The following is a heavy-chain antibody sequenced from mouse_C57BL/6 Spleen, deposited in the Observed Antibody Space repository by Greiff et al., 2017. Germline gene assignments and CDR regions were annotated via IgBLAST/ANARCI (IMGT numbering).Heavy chain of an antibody. CDR1: GFTFSSYT. CDR3: ARQGGREGYYFDY. Sequence: EVQGVESGGGLVKPGGSLKLSCAASGFTFSSYTMSWVRQTPEKRLEWVATISGGGGNTYYPDSVKGRFTISRDNAKNTLYLQMSSLRSEDTALYYCARQGGREGYYFDYWGQGTTLTVSS. V-gene: IGHV5-9*01. D-gene: IGHD3-3*01. CDR2: ISGGGGNT. J-gene: IGHJ2*01.